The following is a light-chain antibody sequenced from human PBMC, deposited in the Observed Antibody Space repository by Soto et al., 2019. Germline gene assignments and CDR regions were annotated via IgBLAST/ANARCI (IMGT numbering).Light chain of an antibody. CDR2: GAS. CDR1: QSISSN. Sequence: ETVMTQSPATLSVSPGERATLSCRASQSISSNLAWYQQKPGQAPRLLIYGASTRATGIPAMFSGSGSGTEFTLTISSLESEDIAVYYCQHYKHWWTFGQGTKVEIK. CDR3: QHYKHWWT. V-gene: IGKV3-15*01. J-gene: IGKJ1*01.